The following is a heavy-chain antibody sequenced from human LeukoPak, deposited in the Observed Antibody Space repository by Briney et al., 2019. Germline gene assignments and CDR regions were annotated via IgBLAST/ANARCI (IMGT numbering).Heavy chain of an antibody. CDR3: AKDYDSSGYYPTLYYFDY. CDR1: GFTFSSYA. J-gene: IGHJ4*02. CDR2: ISGSGGST. D-gene: IGHD3-22*01. V-gene: IGHV3-23*01. Sequence: PGGSLRQSCASTGFTFSSYAMSGVRQARGKGLEWVSAISGSGGSTYYADSVKGRFTISRDNSKNTLYLQMNSLRAEDTAVYYCAKDYDSSGYYPTLYYFDYWGQGILVTVSS.